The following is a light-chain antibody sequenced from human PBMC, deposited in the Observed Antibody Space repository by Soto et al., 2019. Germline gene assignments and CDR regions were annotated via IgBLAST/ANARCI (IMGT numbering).Light chain of an antibody. CDR3: QQYNNWLPLT. CDR1: QSVSSN. J-gene: IGKJ4*01. Sequence: EIVMTQSPATLSVSPGERATLSCRASQSVSSNLAWYQQKPGQAPRLLIYGASTRATGIPARFSGSGSGTEFTLTISSLQSEDFAVYYCQQYNNWLPLTFGGGTKVGIK. V-gene: IGKV3-15*01. CDR2: GAS.